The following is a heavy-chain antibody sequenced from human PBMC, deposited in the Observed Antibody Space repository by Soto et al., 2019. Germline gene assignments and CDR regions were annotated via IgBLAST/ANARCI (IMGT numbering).Heavy chain of an antibody. V-gene: IGHV1-69*01. CDR2: IIPTSGTA. D-gene: IGHD2-15*01. J-gene: IGHJ6*02. CDR3: ARGQGYCSGGICYYYYYGMDV. Sequence: QVQLVQSGSEVRKPGSSVKVSCKASGGTFSSDAFSWVRQAPGQGLEWMGGIIPTSGTANYAQKFQGRATITADESTGTAYMELSSLTSEDTAVYFCARGQGYCSGGICYYYYYGMDVWGQGTTVTVSS. CDR1: GGTFSSDA.